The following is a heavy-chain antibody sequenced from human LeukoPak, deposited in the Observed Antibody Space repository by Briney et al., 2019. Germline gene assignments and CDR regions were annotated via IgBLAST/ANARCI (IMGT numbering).Heavy chain of an antibody. CDR1: GFTFSSYA. J-gene: IGHJ4*02. CDR2: ISGGGGTT. Sequence: GGSLRLSCAASGFTFSSYAMNWVRQAPGKGLEWVSAISGGGGTTYYADSVKGRFTISRDNSRNTLYLQMNSLRAEDTAVYYCAKTYVDTTFFDYWGQGTLVTVSS. CDR3: AKTYVDTTFFDY. D-gene: IGHD5-18*01. V-gene: IGHV3-23*01.